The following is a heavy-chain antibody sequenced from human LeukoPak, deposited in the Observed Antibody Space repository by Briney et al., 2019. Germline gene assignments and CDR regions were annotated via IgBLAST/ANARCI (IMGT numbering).Heavy chain of an antibody. D-gene: IGHD3-9*01. CDR2: INHSGTT. CDR3: ARGPTIDYDILTGYYYFDY. CDR1: RGSFSGYY. J-gene: IGHJ4*02. V-gene: IGHV4-34*01. Sequence: SETLSLTCAVYRGSFSGYYWTWIRQSPGKGLEWIGEINHSGTTNYNPSLKSRVTISIDTPKNQFSLKLSSVTAADTAVYYCARGPTIDYDILTGYYYFDYWGQGTLVTVSS.